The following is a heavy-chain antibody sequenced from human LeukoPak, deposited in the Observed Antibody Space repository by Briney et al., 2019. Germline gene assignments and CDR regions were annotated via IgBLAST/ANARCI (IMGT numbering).Heavy chain of an antibody. CDR3: ARVGQYSYGSLGFDP. D-gene: IGHD5-18*01. CDR2: ISAYNGNT. Sequence: ASVKVSCKASGYTFTSYGISWVRQAPGQGLEWMGWISAYNGNTNYAQKLQGRVTITRDTSASTAYMELSSLRSEDTAVYYCARVGQYSYGSLGFDPWGQGTLVTVSS. CDR1: GYTFTSYG. V-gene: IGHV1-18*01. J-gene: IGHJ5*02.